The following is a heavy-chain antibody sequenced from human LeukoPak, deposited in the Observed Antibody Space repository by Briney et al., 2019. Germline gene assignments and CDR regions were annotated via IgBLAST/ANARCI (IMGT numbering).Heavy chain of an antibody. D-gene: IGHD6-13*01. V-gene: IGHV3-21*01. CDR3: AGASRGIAAAGYWFDP. CDR2: ISSSSSYI. CDR1: GFTFSSYS. J-gene: IGHJ5*02. Sequence: PGGSLRLSCAASGFTFSSYSMNWVRQAPGKGLEWVSSISSSSSYIYYADSVKGRFTISRDNAKNSLYLQMNSLRAEDTAVYYCAGASRGIAAAGYWFDPWGQGTLVTVSS.